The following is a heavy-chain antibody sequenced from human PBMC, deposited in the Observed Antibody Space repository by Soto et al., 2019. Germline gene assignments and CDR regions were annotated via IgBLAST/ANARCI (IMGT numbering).Heavy chain of an antibody. CDR3: ARDSGYGSGNSVNHYLDC. Sequence: EEQLVASGGGLVQPGGSLRLSCAASGFTLRSYWMSWVRQAPGKGLAWLATIKTDASEKKYVDSVKGRFTVFRDNAKNSLYLQIDSLRAEDTAVYDCARDSGYGSGNSVNHYLDCWGRGTLVTVSS. CDR1: GFTLRSYW. D-gene: IGHD3-10*01. J-gene: IGHJ4*01. V-gene: IGHV3-7*01. CDR2: IKTDASEK.